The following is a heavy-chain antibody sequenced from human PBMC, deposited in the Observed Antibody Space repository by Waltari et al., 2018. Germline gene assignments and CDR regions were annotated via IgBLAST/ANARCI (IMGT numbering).Heavy chain of an antibody. J-gene: IGHJ4*02. CDR1: GFTFSSYG. V-gene: IGHV3-30*02. D-gene: IGHD4-17*01. CDR3: AKVYGDYLFDY. Sequence: QVQLVESGGGVVQPGGSLRLSCAASGFTFSSYGLHWVRQAPGKGLEWVAFIRYDGSNKYYADSVKGRFTISRDNSKNTLYLQMNSLRAEDTAVYYCAKVYGDYLFDYWGQGTLVTVSS. CDR2: IRYDGSNK.